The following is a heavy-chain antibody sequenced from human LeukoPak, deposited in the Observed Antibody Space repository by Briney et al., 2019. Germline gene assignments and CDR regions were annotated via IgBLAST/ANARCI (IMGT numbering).Heavy chain of an antibody. V-gene: IGHV1-3*01. CDR1: GYTFSSYI. D-gene: IGHD4-17*01. CDR3: ARDRGAIQTTVPDFQGWFDP. J-gene: IGHJ5*02. Sequence: ASVKVSCKASGYTFSSYIIHWVRQAPGQRLEWMGWINGGNGNTKYAQRFHDRVTITRDTSASTAYMELRSLRSDDTAVYYCARDRGAIQTTVPDFQGWFDPWGQGTLVTVSS. CDR2: INGGNGNT.